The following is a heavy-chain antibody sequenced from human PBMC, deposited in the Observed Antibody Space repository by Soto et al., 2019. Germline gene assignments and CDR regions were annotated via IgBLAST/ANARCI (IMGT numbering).Heavy chain of an antibody. D-gene: IGHD3-22*01. CDR2: IYWNDDK. Sequence: PTLVKRTLALTLTCRFSGFSLSTSGVGVGWIRQPPGKALEWLALIYWNDDKRYSPSLKSRLTITKDTSKNQVVLTMTNMDPVDTATYYCAHGSTAASDYYDSSGYYTPPLYYFDYWGQGTLVTVSS. V-gene: IGHV2-5*01. J-gene: IGHJ4*02. CDR3: AHGSTAASDYYDSSGYYTPPLYYFDY. CDR1: GFSLSTSGVG.